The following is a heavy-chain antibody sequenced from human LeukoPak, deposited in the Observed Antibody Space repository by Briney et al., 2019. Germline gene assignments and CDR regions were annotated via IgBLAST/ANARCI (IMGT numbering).Heavy chain of an antibody. Sequence: ASVKVSCKVSGYTLTVLSMHWVRQAPGKGLEWMGGFDPEDGETIYAQKFQGRVTMTEDTSTDTAYMELSSLRSDDTAVYYCASGHPYSELLYPWGQGTLVTVSS. CDR2: FDPEDGET. CDR1: GYTLTVLS. J-gene: IGHJ5*02. CDR3: ASGHPYSELLYP. D-gene: IGHD2-21*02. V-gene: IGHV1-24*01.